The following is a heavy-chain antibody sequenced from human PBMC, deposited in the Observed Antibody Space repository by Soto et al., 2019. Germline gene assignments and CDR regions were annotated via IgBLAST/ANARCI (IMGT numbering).Heavy chain of an antibody. Sequence: GGSLRLSCAASGFTFSNHAMSWVRQAPGKGLEWVSAVSGGGGSSFYADSVKGRFTIPRDNSKNTVSLQMSGLRVEDTALYYCVRGLLAFFDFWGQGTPVTVSS. J-gene: IGHJ4*02. CDR1: GFTFSNHA. CDR3: VRGLLAFFDF. V-gene: IGHV3-23*01. D-gene: IGHD3-3*02. CDR2: VSGGGGSS.